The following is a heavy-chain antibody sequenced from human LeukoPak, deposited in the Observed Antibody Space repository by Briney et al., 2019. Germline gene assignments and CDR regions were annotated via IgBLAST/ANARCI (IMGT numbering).Heavy chain of an antibody. J-gene: IGHJ6*03. CDR3: ARVLFRKGYSSSWYPYYYYYYMDV. CDR1: GDSISSYY. D-gene: IGHD6-13*01. CDR2: IYYSGST. Sequence: SETLSLTCTVSGDSISSYYWSWIRQPPGKGLEWIGYIYYSGSTNYNPSLKSRVTISVDTSKNQFSLKLSSVTAADTAVCYCARVLFRKGYSSSWYPYYYYYYMDVWGKGTTVTVSS. V-gene: IGHV4-59*12.